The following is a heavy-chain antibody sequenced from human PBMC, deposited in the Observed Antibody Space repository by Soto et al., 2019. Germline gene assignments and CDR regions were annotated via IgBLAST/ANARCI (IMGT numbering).Heavy chain of an antibody. D-gene: IGHD3-16*02. CDR2: INHSGST. Sequence: PSETLSLTCAVYGGSFSGYYWSWIRQPPAKGLEWIGEINHSGSTNYNPSLKSRVTISVDTSKNQFSLKLSSVTAADTAVYYCASRSGITFGGVIVKYYFDYWGQGTLVTVSS. J-gene: IGHJ4*02. CDR3: ASRSGITFGGVIVKYYFDY. V-gene: IGHV4-34*01. CDR1: GGSFSGYY.